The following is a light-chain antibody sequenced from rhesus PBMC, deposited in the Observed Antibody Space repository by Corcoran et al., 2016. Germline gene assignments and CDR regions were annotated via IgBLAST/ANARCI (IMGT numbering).Light chain of an antibody. CDR1: QGISTY. V-gene: IGKV1-43*02. CDR3: LQYNSDPYS. Sequence: DIQMTQSPSSLSASVGDRVTITCRASQGISTYLNWYQQKPGKAPKRLIAAASSLESGVPSRFRGSGSGTDFTLTISSLQPEDFATYYCLQYNSDPYSFGQGTKVEIK. J-gene: IGKJ2*01. CDR2: AAS.